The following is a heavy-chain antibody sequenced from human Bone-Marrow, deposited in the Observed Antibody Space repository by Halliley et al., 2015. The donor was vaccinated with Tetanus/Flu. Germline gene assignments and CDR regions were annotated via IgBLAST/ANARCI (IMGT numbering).Heavy chain of an antibody. V-gene: IGHV4-38-2*01. J-gene: IGHJ4*02. CDR2: IYHSGST. Sequence: TLSLTCDVTGYSISSGYYWGWIRQPPGKGLEWIGNIYHSGSTSYNPSLKSRLTISVDTSKNQFSLKLTSVAAADTAVYYCARGWSVVVTAPFDYWGQGTPVTVSS. CDR1: GYSISSGYY. CDR3: ARGWSVVVTAPFDY. D-gene: IGHD2-21*02.